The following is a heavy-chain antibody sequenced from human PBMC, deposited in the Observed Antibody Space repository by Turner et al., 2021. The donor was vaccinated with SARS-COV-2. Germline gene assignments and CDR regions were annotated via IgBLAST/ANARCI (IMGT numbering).Heavy chain of an antibody. J-gene: IGHJ4*02. D-gene: IGHD3-9*01. CDR3: ARDSSYYDILTGYDPHEPDY. CDR1: GFTFSSYK. CDR2: VIHLGDYI. V-gene: IGHV3-21*01. Sequence: EVQLEESGGGLVKPGGSLRLSCAGSGFTFSSYKMNWVRQAPGEGLEWVSSVIHLGDYIRYADSVKGRFTISRDNAEKSLYLQMDSLRAEDTAVYYCARDSSYYDILTGYDPHEPDYWGQGTLVTVSS.